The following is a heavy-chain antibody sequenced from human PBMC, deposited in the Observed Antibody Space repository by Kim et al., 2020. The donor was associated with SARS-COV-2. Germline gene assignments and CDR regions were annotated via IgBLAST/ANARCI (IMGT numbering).Heavy chain of an antibody. V-gene: IGHV4-59*01. CDR2: IYYSGST. D-gene: IGHD6-13*01. J-gene: IGHJ3*01. Sequence: SETLSLTCTVSGGSISSNYWSWIRQPPGKGLEWIGYIYYSGSTNYNPTLKSGATISVDTSKNQFSLTLSALTVTATALNYCARAGRVSAAAETQSAF. CDR1: GGSISSNY. CDR3: ARAGRVSAAAETQSAF.